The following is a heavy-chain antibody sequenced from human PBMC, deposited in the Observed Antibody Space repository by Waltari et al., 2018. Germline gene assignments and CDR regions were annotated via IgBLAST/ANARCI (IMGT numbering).Heavy chain of an antibody. CDR2: MNPNSGNT. CDR1: GYTFTSSD. D-gene: IGHD6-13*01. V-gene: IGHV1-8*01. J-gene: IGHJ4*02. CDR3: ARGARQQLVTPAY. Sequence: QVPLVQSGAEVKKPGASVTVSCKAPGYTFTSSDINWVRQATGQGLEWMGWMNPNSGNTGYAQKFQGRVTMTRNTSISTAYMELSSLRSEDTAVYYCARGARQQLVTPAYWGQGTLVTVSS.